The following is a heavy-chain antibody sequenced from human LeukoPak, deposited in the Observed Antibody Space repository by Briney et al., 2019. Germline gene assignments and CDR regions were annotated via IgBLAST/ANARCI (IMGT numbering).Heavy chain of an antibody. V-gene: IGHV1-2*02. CDR3: ASLGDSTTAMPDDEFDY. Sequence: ASVKVSCKASGYTFTGYYMHWVRQAPGQGLEWMGWINPIHGGTNYAQKFQGRVTMTRDTSISTAYMELSRLRPDDTAVYYCASLGDSTTAMPDDEFDYWGQGTLVTVSS. CDR2: INPIHGGT. J-gene: IGHJ4*02. CDR1: GYTFTGYY. D-gene: IGHD2-2*01.